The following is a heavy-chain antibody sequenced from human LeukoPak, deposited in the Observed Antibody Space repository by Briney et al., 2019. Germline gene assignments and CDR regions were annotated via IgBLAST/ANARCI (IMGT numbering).Heavy chain of an antibody. CDR2: ISGSGAIT. D-gene: IGHD6-13*01. CDR1: GFTFSSYA. Sequence: PGGSLRLSCAVSGFTFSSYAMSWVRQAPEKGLGWVSAISGSGAITYYADSVKGRFSISRHNSNNTLYLQMNSLRAEDTAVYYCAKSPQQLVRGGRSQIDYWGQGTLVTVSS. CDR3: AKSPQQLVRGGRSQIDY. V-gene: IGHV3-23*01. J-gene: IGHJ4*02.